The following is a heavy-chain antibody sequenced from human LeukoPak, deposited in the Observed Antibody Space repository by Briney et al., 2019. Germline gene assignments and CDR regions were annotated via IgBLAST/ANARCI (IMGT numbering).Heavy chain of an antibody. CDR1: GYTLTELS. D-gene: IGHD3-9*01. CDR3: ATEGEYYDILTGYNYWYFDL. Sequence: ASVKVSCKVSGYTLTELSMHWVRQAPGKGLEWMGGFDPEDGETIYAQKFQGRLTMTEDTSTDTAYMELSSLRSEDTAVYYCATEGEYYDILTGYNYWYFDLWGRGTLVTVSS. CDR2: FDPEDGET. V-gene: IGHV1-24*01. J-gene: IGHJ2*01.